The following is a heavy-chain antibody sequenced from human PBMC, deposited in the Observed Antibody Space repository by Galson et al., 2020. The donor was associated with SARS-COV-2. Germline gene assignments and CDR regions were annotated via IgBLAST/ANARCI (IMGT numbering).Heavy chain of an antibody. CDR1: GFTFSSYA. CDR3: ARDYHSSGWYGLGYFDY. D-gene: IGHD6-19*01. J-gene: IGHJ4*02. Sequence: QLGESLKISCAASGFTFSSYAMHWVRQAPGKGLEWVAVISYDGSNKYYADSVKGRFTISRDNSKNTLYLQMNSLRAEDTAVYYCARDYHSSGWYGLGYFDYWGQGTLVTVSS. CDR2: ISYDGSNK. V-gene: IGHV3-30*04.